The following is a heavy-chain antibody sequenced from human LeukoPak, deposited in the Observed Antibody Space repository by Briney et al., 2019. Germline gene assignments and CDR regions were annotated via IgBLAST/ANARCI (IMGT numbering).Heavy chain of an antibody. CDR3: ARGHCSGGSCPFDY. V-gene: IGHV1-69*01. D-gene: IGHD2-15*01. J-gene: IGHJ4*02. CDR1: GGTFSSYA. CDR2: IIPIFGTA. Sequence: ASVKVSCKASGGTFSSYAISWVRQAPGQGLEWMGGIIPIFGTANYAQKFQGRVTITADESTSTAYMELSSLRSEDTAVYYCARGHCSGGSCPFDYWGQGTLVTVSS.